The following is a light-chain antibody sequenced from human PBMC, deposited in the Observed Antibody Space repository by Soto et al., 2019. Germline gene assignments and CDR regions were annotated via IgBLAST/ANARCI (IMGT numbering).Light chain of an antibody. V-gene: IGLV2-14*03. CDR2: DVS. J-gene: IGLJ1*01. CDR3: NSYTTSSTYV. CDR1: STDVGNYNY. Sequence: QSVLTQPASVSGSPGQSIAISCTGNSTDVGNYNYVSWYQQHPGRAPQLMIYDVSNRPSGVSDRFSGSKSGNTASLTISGLQPEDEADYYCNSYTTSSTYVFGTGTKVTVL.